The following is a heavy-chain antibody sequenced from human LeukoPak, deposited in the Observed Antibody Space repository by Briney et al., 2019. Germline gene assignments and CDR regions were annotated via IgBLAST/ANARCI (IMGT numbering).Heavy chain of an antibody. Sequence: SETLSLTCAFYGGSFSGYYWSWVRQPPGKGLEWIGEINHRGSTNYNPSLKSRVTISVDTSKNQFSLKLSSVTAADTAVYYCARGRKFSNWFDPWGQGTLVTVSS. V-gene: IGHV4-34*01. CDR3: ARGRKFSNWFDP. D-gene: IGHD1-14*01. CDR1: GGSFSGYY. J-gene: IGHJ5*02. CDR2: INHRGST.